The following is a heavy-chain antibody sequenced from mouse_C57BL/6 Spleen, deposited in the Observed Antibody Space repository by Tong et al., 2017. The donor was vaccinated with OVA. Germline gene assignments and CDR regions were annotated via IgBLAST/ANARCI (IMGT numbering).Heavy chain of an antibody. V-gene: IGHV1-66*01. D-gene: IGHD2-4*01. J-gene: IGHJ2*01. Sequence: VQLQESGPVLVKPGASVKMSCKASGYTFTDYYIHWVKQRPGQGLEWIGWIYPGSGNTKYNEKFKGKATLTADTSSSTAYMQLSSLTSEDSAVYYCARKGIYDYDGYVDYCGQGTTLTVSS. CDR2: IYPGSGNT. CDR3: ARKGIYDYDGYVDY. CDR1: GYTFTDYY.